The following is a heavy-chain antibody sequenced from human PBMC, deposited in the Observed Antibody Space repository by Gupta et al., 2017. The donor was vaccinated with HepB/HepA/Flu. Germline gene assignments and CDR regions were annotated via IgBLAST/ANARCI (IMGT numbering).Heavy chain of an antibody. CDR1: GYSFTSYW. CDR2: IYPGDSDT. J-gene: IGHJ2*01. V-gene: IGHV5-51*01. Sequence: EVQLVQSGAEVKKPGESLKISCKGSGYSFTSYWIGWVRQMPGKGLEWMGIIYPGDSDTRYSPSFQGQVTISADKSISTAYLQWSSLKASDTAMYYCARLGDPYYYDSSGSWYFDLWGRGTLVTVSS. D-gene: IGHD3-22*01. CDR3: ARLGDPYYYDSSGSWYFDL.